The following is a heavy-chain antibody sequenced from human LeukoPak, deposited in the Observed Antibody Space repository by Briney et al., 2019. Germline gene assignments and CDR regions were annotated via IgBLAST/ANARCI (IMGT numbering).Heavy chain of an antibody. Sequence: SETLSLTCAVYGGSFSGYYWSWIRQPPGKGLEWIGEINHSGSTNYNPSLKSRVTISVDTSKNQFSLKLSSVTAADTAVYYCARDRTTPYFDWLLQDPASPYGMDVWGQGTTVTVSS. CDR1: GGSFSGYY. J-gene: IGHJ6*02. CDR2: INHSGST. CDR3: ARDRTTPYFDWLLQDPASPYGMDV. D-gene: IGHD3-9*01. V-gene: IGHV4-34*01.